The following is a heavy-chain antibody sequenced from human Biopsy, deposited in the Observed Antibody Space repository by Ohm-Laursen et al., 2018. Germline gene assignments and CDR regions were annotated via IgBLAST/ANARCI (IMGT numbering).Heavy chain of an antibody. CDR3: ARAVRNQLASEY. Sequence: SVKVSCKASGYTFTDYDIIWVRQATGQGPEWMGWMNPKSGKTGYEQKFRGRVTMTSDTSISTAYMELSSLGSEDTAAYYCARAVRNQLASEYWGQGTLVTVSS. V-gene: IGHV1-8*01. CDR2: MNPKSGKT. CDR1: GYTFTDYD. D-gene: IGHD1-1*01. J-gene: IGHJ4*02.